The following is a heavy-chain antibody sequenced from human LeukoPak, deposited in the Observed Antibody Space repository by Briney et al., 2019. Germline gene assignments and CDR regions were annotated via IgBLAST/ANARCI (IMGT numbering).Heavy chain of an antibody. J-gene: IGHJ4*02. CDR3: ASVTQGYYFDY. Sequence: ASVKVSCKASGYTFTSYGISWVRQAPGQGLEWMGWISAYNGNTNYAQKLQGRVTMTTDTSTSTAYMGLRSLRSDDTAVYYCASVTQGYYFDYWGQGTLVTVSS. CDR2: ISAYNGNT. D-gene: IGHD2-21*02. V-gene: IGHV1-18*01. CDR1: GYTFTSYG.